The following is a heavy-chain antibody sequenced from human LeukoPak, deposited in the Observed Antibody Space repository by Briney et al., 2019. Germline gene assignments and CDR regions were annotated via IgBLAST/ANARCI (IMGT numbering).Heavy chain of an antibody. Sequence: GASVKVSCKASGYTFTGYYMHWVRQAPGQGLEWMGWINPNSGGTNYAQKFQGRVTMTTDTSTSTAYMELRSLRSDDTAVYYCARMFGSWTGWLQLVGNYYYYYYMDVWGKGTTVTISS. D-gene: IGHD5-24*01. V-gene: IGHV1-2*02. CDR3: ARMFGSWTGWLQLVGNYYYYYYMDV. CDR2: INPNSGGT. J-gene: IGHJ6*03. CDR1: GYTFTGYY.